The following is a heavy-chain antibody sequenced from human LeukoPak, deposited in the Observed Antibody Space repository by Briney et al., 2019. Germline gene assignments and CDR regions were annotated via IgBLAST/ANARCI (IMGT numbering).Heavy chain of an antibody. CDR2: LFGTDTT. J-gene: IGHJ5*02. CDR3: ARQDYYDRRFDP. D-gene: IGHD3-22*01. CDR1: GFTVRSTY. V-gene: IGHV3-66*04. Sequence: GSLRLSCAASGFTVRSTYMSWVRQAPGKGLEWVSLLFGTDTTFYADSVKGRFAISRDDAQNTLYLQMNSLRAEDTAMYYCARQDYYDRRFDPWGQGTLVTVSS.